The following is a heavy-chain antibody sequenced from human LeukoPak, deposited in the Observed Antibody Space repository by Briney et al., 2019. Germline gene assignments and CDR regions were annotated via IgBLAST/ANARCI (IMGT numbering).Heavy chain of an antibody. Sequence: QAGGSLRLSFAASGFTFSIYNMIWVRQAPGRGLEWVSYISSSSGTIYYADSVKGRFTISRDNAKNSLYLQMNRLRDEDTAVYYCARHTTSNWYWSYWGQGTLVTVSS. CDR3: ARHTTSNWYWSY. J-gene: IGHJ4*02. V-gene: IGHV3-48*02. D-gene: IGHD6-13*01. CDR1: GFTFSIYN. CDR2: ISSSSGTI.